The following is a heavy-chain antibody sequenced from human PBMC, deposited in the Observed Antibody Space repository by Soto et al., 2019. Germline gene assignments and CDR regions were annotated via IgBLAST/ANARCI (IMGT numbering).Heavy chain of an antibody. CDR3: ARVPYYYDSSGYFPWDY. Sequence: SVKVSCKAPGGTFSSYAISWVRQASVQGLDWMGVIIPIFGTANYAQKFQGRAKITAYESTSTAYMELSSLRSEDTAVYYCARVPYYYDSSGYFPWDYWRQGTLVTVAS. D-gene: IGHD3-22*01. J-gene: IGHJ4*02. CDR2: IIPIFGTA. CDR1: GGTFSSYA. V-gene: IGHV1-69*13.